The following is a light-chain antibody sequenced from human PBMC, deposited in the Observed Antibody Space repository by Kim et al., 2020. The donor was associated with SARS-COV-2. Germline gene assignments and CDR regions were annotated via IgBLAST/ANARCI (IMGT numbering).Light chain of an antibody. Sequence: TSSPGERPPLSCRASQSVSSYLAWYQQKPGQAPRLLIYDASNRATGIPARFSGSGSGTDFTLTISSLEPEDFAVYYCQQRSNWLTFGGGTKVDIK. CDR2: DAS. CDR1: QSVSSY. J-gene: IGKJ4*01. V-gene: IGKV3-11*01. CDR3: QQRSNWLT.